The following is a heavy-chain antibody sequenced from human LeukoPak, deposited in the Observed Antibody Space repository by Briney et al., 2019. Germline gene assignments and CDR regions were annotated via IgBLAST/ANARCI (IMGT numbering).Heavy chain of an antibody. J-gene: IGHJ6*02. Sequence: GGSLRLSCAASGFTFSTYAIHWVRQAPGKGLEWVSSVSRGGASTYYADSVKGRFTISRDSSNNTVYLEMRSLRAEDTAVYYCAKDSYAFDVWGQGTTVSVSS. V-gene: IGHV3-23*01. CDR3: AKDSYAFDV. CDR2: VSRGGAST. D-gene: IGHD2/OR15-2a*01. CDR1: GFTFSTYA.